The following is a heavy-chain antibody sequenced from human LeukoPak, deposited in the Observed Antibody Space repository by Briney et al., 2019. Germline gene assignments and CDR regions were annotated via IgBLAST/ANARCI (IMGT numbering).Heavy chain of an antibody. CDR1: GFTFSSYW. V-gene: IGHV3-7*01. CDR2: IKDDGSEK. Sequence: GGSLRLSCVVSGFTFSSYWMTWVRQAPGKGLEWVANIKDDGSEKYSVDSVKGRFAISRDNAKNLLYLQMSSLRAEDTAVYFCTRDGSGWSDSWGQGTLVTVSS. D-gene: IGHD3-3*01. CDR3: TRDGSGWSDS. J-gene: IGHJ5*01.